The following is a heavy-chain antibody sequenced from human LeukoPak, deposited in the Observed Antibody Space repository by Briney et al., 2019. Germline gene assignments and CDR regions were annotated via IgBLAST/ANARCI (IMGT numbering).Heavy chain of an antibody. CDR3: ARGVLRYFNWFDP. V-gene: IGHV4-34*01. CDR2: INHSGST. CDR1: GGSFSGYY. Sequence: SETLSLTCAVYGGSFSGYYWSWIRQPPGKGLEWIGEINHSGSTNYNPSLKSRVTISVDTSKNQFSLKLSSVTAADTAVYYCARGVLRYFNWFDPWGQGTLVTVSS. J-gene: IGHJ5*02. D-gene: IGHD3-9*01.